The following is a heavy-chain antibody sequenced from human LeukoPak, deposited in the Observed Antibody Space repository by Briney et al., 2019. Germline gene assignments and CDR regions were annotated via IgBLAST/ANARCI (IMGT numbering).Heavy chain of an antibody. J-gene: IGHJ5*02. CDR1: GFTFSSYW. CDR3: ARGSTYSPNWFDP. V-gene: IGHV3-7*01. D-gene: IGHD4-11*01. Sequence: GGSLRLSCAASGFTFSSYWMSWVRQAPGKGLEWVANIKQDGSEKYYLDSVKGRFTVSRDNAKDSLYLQMNSLRAEDTAMYYCARGSTYSPNWFDPWGQGTLVIVSS. CDR2: IKQDGSEK.